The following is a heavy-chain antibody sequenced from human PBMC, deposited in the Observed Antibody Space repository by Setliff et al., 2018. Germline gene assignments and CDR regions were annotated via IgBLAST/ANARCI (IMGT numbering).Heavy chain of an antibody. CDR3: ARRLISGGSLGP. CDR1: GYTFTSYD. Sequence: ASVKVSCKASGYTFTSYDINWVRQAAGQGLEWMGLMNPNSGNTGYAQKFQGRVTMTRNTSISTAYMELSSLRSEDTAVYYCARRLISGGSLGPWGHGTLVTVSS. D-gene: IGHD2-15*01. J-gene: IGHJ5*02. V-gene: IGHV1-8*01. CDR2: MNPNSGNT.